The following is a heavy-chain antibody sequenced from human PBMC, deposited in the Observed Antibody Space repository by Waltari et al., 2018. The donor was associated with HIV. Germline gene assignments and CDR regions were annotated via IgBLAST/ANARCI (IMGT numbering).Heavy chain of an antibody. CDR2: IDWADDK. V-gene: IGHV2-70*01. D-gene: IGHD3-10*02. CDR3: ARVKYFYVSREYFFDY. CDR1: GFSLSTTGMC. Sequence: QVTLRESGPALVKPTQTLTLTYTFAGFSLSTTGMCVSWIRQPPGKPLEWLALIDWADDKYYSTSLRSRLTISKDTTKNQVVLKVTNLDPLDTATYYCARVKYFYVSREYFFDYWGQGILVTVSS. J-gene: IGHJ4*02.